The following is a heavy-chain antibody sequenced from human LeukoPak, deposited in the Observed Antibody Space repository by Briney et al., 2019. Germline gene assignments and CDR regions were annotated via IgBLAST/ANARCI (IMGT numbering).Heavy chain of an antibody. D-gene: IGHD1-26*01. CDR3: ARDGGSYFDY. J-gene: IGHJ4*02. Sequence: GGSLRLSCAASGFSFSNYAMSWVRQAPARGPEWVSVIYSGGRTHYADSVKGRFTISRDNSKNTLYLQMNSLRAEDTAVYYCARDGGSYFDYWGQGTLVTVSS. V-gene: IGHV3-66*01. CDR2: IYSGGRT. CDR1: GFSFSNYA.